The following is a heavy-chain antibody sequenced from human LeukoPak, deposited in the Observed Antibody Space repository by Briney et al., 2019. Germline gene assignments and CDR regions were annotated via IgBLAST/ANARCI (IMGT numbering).Heavy chain of an antibody. V-gene: IGHV3-30*02. CDR1: GFTFSSYG. J-gene: IGHJ4*02. CDR3: ASRPTSAAVAPSDY. D-gene: IGHD6-19*01. Sequence: PGGSLRLSCAASGFTFSSYGMHWVRQAPGKGLEWVAFIRYDGSNKYYADSVKGRFTISRDNSKNTLYLQMNSLRVEDTATYYCASRPTSAAVAPSDYWGQGTLVTVSS. CDR2: IRYDGSNK.